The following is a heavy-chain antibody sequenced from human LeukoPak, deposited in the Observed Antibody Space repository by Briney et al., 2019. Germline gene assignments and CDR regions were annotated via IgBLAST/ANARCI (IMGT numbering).Heavy chain of an antibody. Sequence: SETLSLTCTVSGGSISGYYWSWIRQPPGKGLAWIGYIYSTGSTNYNPSLKSRVTISVDTTKNQFSLKLRSVTAAETAVYYCARVQLAYSCGLFDNWGQGSLVTVSS. CDR2: IYSTGST. CDR3: ARVQLAYSCGLFDN. D-gene: IGHD4-11*01. J-gene: IGHJ4*02. V-gene: IGHV4-59*12. CDR1: GGSISGYY.